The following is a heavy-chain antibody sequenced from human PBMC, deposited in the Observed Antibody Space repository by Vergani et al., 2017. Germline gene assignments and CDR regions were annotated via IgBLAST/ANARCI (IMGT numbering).Heavy chain of an antibody. V-gene: IGHV1-69*01. D-gene: IGHD2-15*01. CDR1: GGTFSSYA. J-gene: IGHJ5*02. CDR2: IIPIFGTA. Sequence: QVQLVQSGAEVKKPGSSVKVSCKASGGTFSSYAISWVRQAPGQGLEWMGGIIPIFGTANYAQKFQGRVTITADESTSTAYMELSSLRSEDTAVYYCARLVHLVSGDVYHWFDPWGQGTLVTVSS. CDR3: ARLVHLVSGDVYHWFDP.